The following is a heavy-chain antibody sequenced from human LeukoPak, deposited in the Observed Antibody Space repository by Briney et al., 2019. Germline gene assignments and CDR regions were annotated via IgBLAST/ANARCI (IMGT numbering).Heavy chain of an antibody. Sequence: PGGSLRLSCAASGFTFSSYWMSWVRQAPGKGLEWVANIKQDGSEKYYVDSVKGRFTISRDNAKNSLYLQMNSLRAEDTAVYYCARETDGSGSYYNYFDYWGQGTLVTVSS. CDR2: IKQDGSEK. J-gene: IGHJ4*02. D-gene: IGHD3-10*01. CDR1: GFTFSSYW. V-gene: IGHV3-7*01. CDR3: ARETDGSGSYYNYFDY.